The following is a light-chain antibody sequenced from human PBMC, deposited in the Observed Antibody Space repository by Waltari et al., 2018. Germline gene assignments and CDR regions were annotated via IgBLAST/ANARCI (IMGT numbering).Light chain of an antibody. CDR1: QSISKW. CDR3: QQYNSYSLLS. CDR2: KAS. J-gene: IGKJ4*01. Sequence: DIQLTQSPSTLSASVGDRVIFRCRASQSISKWFAWYQQKPGKAPKLLIYKASTLESGVPSRFSGSGSGTEFTLTISSLQPEDFATYYCQQYNSYSLLSFGGGTKVEIK. V-gene: IGKV1-5*03.